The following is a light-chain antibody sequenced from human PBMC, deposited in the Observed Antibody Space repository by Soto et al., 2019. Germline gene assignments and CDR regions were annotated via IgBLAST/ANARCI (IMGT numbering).Light chain of an antibody. J-gene: IGLJ3*02. CDR3: SSYTSSSTLGV. Sequence: QSALTQPASVSGSPGQSITISCTGTSSDVGYYNYVSWYQQHPGKAPKLMIYDVSNRPSWVSNRFSGSKSGNTASLTISGLQAKDEAYYYCSSYTSSSTLGVFGGGTKLTVL. CDR2: DVS. CDR1: SSDVGYYNY. V-gene: IGLV2-14*03.